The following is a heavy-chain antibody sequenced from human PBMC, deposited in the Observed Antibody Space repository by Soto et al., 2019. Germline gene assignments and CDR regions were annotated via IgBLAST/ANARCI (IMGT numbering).Heavy chain of an antibody. CDR2: IFHPGTT. CDR1: GGSVSSGNYY. D-gene: IGHD1-26*01. CDR3: TRAPVSGSYCFDF. V-gene: IGHV4-61*01. J-gene: IGHJ4*02. Sequence: QVQLQESGSGLVKPSETLSLTCTVSGGSVSSGNYYWSWIRQPPGKGLEWIGYIFHPGTTNYNPSLKSRVTISLDTSMNQFSLKLSSVTPADTALYYCTRAPVSGSYCFDFWGQGTPVTVSS.